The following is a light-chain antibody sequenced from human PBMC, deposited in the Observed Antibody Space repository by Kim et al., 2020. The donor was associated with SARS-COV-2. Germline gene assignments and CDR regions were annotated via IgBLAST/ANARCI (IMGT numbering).Light chain of an antibody. CDR1: SSNVGGNNS. CDR2: DVS. J-gene: IGLJ1*01. Sequence: STTVSGTGTSSNVGGNNSVSWYQQHPGKAPILMIYDVSKRPSGVSNRFSGSKSGNTASLTISGLQAEDEADYYCNAYTSSNTYVFGTGTKVTVL. CDR3: NAYTSSNTYV. V-gene: IGLV2-14*04.